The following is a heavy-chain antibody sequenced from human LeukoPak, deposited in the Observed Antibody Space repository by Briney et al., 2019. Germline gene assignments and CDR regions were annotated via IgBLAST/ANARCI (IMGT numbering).Heavy chain of an antibody. CDR1: GFTFSSYG. J-gene: IGHJ3*02. CDR3: ARGDYYDSSGYYFPDAFDI. CDR2: IWYDGSNK. Sequence: GGSLRLSCAAPGFTFSSYGMHWVRQAPGKGLEWVAVIWYDGSNKYYVDSVQGRFTISRDNSKNTLYLQMSSLRAEDTAVYYCARGDYYDSSGYYFPDAFDIWGQGTMVTVSS. D-gene: IGHD3-22*01. V-gene: IGHV3-33*01.